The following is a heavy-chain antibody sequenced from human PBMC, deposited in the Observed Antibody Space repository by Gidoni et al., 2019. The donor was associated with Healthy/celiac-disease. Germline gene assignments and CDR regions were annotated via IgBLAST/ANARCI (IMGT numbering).Heavy chain of an antibody. V-gene: IGHV4-34*01. CDR2: IKHSGST. Sequence: QVQLQQWGAGLLKPSETLSLTCAVYGGSFSGYYWSWIRQPPGTGLEWIGEIKHSGSTNYNPSLKSRVTISVDTSKNQFSLKLSSVTAADTAVYYCARGRKGPYSSSFFYYYYGMDVWGQGTTVTVSS. J-gene: IGHJ6*02. CDR3: ARGRKGPYSSSFFYYYYGMDV. D-gene: IGHD6-6*01. CDR1: GGSFSGYY.